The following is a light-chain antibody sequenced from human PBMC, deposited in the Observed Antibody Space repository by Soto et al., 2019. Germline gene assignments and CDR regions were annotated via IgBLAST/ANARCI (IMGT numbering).Light chain of an antibody. CDR3: HQYNNWPPYT. V-gene: IGKV3-15*01. CDR2: GTS. CDR1: QSVSSN. J-gene: IGKJ2*01. Sequence: EIVMTQFPATLSVSPGERATLSCRASQSVSSNLAWYQQKPGQAPRLLIYGTSTRATGIPTRFSGSGSGTEYTLTISSLQSEDFAVYYCHQYNNWPPYTFGQGTKVEIK.